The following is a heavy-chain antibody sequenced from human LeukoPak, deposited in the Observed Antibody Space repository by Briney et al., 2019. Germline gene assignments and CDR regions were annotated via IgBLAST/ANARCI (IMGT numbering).Heavy chain of an antibody. Sequence: ASVKVSCKASGYTFTSYYMHWVRQAPGQGLEWMGIINPSGGSTSYAQKFQGRVTMTRDMSTSTVYMELSSLKSEDTAVYYCARATMIVPPDYWGQGTLVTVSS. V-gene: IGHV1-46*01. CDR2: INPSGGST. CDR1: GYTFTSYY. J-gene: IGHJ4*02. CDR3: ARATMIVPPDY. D-gene: IGHD3-22*01.